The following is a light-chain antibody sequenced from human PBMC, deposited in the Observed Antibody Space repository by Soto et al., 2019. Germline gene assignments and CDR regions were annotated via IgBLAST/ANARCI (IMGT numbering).Light chain of an antibody. V-gene: IGKV3-11*01. Sequence: EIVLTQSPATLSLSPGERSTLSCRASQNVGGYLAWYQQKPGQAPRLLISDASNRAAGIPARFSGIGSGTDFTLTISSLEPEDFAVYYCQQRNTCPLTFGGGTNLDIK. CDR2: DAS. J-gene: IGKJ4*01. CDR3: QQRNTCPLT. CDR1: QNVGGY.